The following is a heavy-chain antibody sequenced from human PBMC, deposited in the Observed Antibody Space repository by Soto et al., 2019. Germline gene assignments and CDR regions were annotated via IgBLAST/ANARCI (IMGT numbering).Heavy chain of an antibody. Sequence: QVQLQESGPGLVKPSQTPSLTCTVSAGSIGSGFYYWSWIRQHPGKGLEWIGYIYSRGNTYYNPSLKSRVTISLDTSDNQFSLTLSSVTAADTAVYYCARGTYYFYMDVWGKGTTVTVSS. V-gene: IGHV4-31*03. CDR2: IYSRGNT. CDR1: AGSIGSGFYY. J-gene: IGHJ6*03. CDR3: ARGTYYFYMDV.